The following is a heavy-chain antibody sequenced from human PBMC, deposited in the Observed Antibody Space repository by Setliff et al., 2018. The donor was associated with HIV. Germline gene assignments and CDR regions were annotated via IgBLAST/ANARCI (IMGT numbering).Heavy chain of an antibody. J-gene: IGHJ4*02. Sequence: SETLSLTCSVSGGPISSSTYFWDWIRQPPGKGLEWIGGIYYSGNTYYNPSLKSRVTIPVDTSKRQFSLKLSSVTAGDSALYYCARRRGQKATGWYYFDFWGQGALVTVSS. D-gene: IGHD6-19*01. CDR1: GGPISSSTYF. CDR2: IYYSGNT. V-gene: IGHV4-39*01. CDR3: ARRRGQKATGWYYFDF.